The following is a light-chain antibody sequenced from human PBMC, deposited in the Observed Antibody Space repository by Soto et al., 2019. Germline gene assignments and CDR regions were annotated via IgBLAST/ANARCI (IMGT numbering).Light chain of an antibody. CDR1: STDVGGYNY. CDR3: CSYAGSYNWV. Sequence: QSALTQPRSVSGSPGQSVTIFCTGTSTDVGGYNYVSWYQQHPGKAPKLMIYDVNKRPSGVPDRFSASKSGNTASLTISGLQAEDEADYYCCSYAGSYNWVFGGGTKLTVL. CDR2: DVN. J-gene: IGLJ3*02. V-gene: IGLV2-11*01.